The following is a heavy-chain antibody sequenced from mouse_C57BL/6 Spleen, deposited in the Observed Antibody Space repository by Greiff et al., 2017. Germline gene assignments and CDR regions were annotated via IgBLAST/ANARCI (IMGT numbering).Heavy chain of an antibody. D-gene: IGHD2-4*01. V-gene: IGHV5-17*01. CDR1: GFPFSDYG. CDR3: ARVDEYDGFDY. CDR2: ISSGSSSI. J-gene: IGHJ2*01. Sequence: EVQLQQSGGGLVKPGGSLKLSCAASGFPFSDYGMHWVRQAPEKGLEWVAYISSGSSSIYYADTVKGRFTISRDNAKDTLFLQMTSLRSEDTAMYYWARVDEYDGFDYWGQGTTLTVSS.